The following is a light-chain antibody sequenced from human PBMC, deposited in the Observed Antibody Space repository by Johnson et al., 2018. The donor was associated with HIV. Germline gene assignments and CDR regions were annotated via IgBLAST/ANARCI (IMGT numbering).Light chain of an antibody. J-gene: IGLJ1*01. CDR3: ATWDTSLRTGF. V-gene: IGLV1-51*02. Sequence: QSVLTQPPSVSAAPGQKVTISCSGSSSNIESNSVSWYQHFPGTAPKVLIYENNKRPSGIPDRFSGSKSRPSATLGIHGIQTGDEADYYCATWDTSLRTGFFGTGTKVTVL. CDR1: SSNIESNS. CDR2: ENN.